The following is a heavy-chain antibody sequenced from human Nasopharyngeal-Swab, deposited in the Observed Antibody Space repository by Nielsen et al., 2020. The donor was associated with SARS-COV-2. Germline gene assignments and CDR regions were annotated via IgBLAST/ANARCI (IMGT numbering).Heavy chain of an antibody. D-gene: IGHD3-22*01. J-gene: IGHJ5*02. CDR2: IYYSGST. CDR1: GGSISSGGYY. CDR3: ARASPTYYDSSGYYYHWFDP. Sequence: LRLSCTVSGGSISSGGYYWSWIRQHPGKGLEWIGYIYYSGSTYYNPSLKSRVTISVDTSKNQFSLRLSSVTAADTAVYYCARASPTYYDSSGYYYHWFDPWGQGTLVTVSS. V-gene: IGHV4-31*03.